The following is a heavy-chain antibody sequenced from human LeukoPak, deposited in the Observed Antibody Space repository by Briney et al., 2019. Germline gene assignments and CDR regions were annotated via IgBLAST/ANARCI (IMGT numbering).Heavy chain of an antibody. D-gene: IGHD1-26*01. Sequence: GGSLRLSCAASGFTFSSYWMSWVRQAPGKGLEWVASIKQDGSEKYYVDSVKGRFTISRDNAKNSLYLQMTSLRAEDTAVYYCARDWMEGASFEIQGPVDYWGQGTLVTVSS. CDR3: ARDWMEGASFEIQGPVDY. J-gene: IGHJ4*02. CDR2: IKQDGSEK. V-gene: IGHV3-7*01. CDR1: GFTFSSYW.